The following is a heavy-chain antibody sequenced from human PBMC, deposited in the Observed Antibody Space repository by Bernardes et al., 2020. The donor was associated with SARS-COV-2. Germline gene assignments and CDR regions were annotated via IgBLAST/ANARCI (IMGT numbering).Heavy chain of an antibody. CDR3: ARVVVVPAAKGFDP. V-gene: IGHV4-34*01. CDR1: GGSFSGYY. Sequence: TLSLTCAVYGGSFSGYYWSWIRQPPGKGLEWIGEINHSGSTNYNPSLKSRVTISVDTSKNQFSLKLSSVTAADTAVYYCARVVVVPAAKGFDPWGQGTLVTVSS. CDR2: INHSGST. D-gene: IGHD2-2*01. J-gene: IGHJ5*02.